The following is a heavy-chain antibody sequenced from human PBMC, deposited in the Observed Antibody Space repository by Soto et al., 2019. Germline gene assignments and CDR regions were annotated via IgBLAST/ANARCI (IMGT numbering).Heavy chain of an antibody. CDR2: IVVGSGNT. D-gene: IGHD6-19*01. CDR3: AAVVRQWLVLDY. V-gene: IGHV1-58*01. J-gene: IGHJ4*02. Sequence: ASVKVSCKASGFTFTSSAVQWVRQARGQRLEWIGWIVVGSGNTNYAQKFQERVTITRDMSTSTAYMELSSLRSEDTAVYYCAAVVRQWLVLDYWGQGTLVTVSS. CDR1: GFTFTSSA.